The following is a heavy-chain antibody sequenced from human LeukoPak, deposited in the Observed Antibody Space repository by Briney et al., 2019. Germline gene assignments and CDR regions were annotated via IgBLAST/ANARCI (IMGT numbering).Heavy chain of an antibody. D-gene: IGHD2-2*01. CDR1: GGSISSSIYY. V-gene: IGHV4-39*01. CDR2: IYYSGST. CDR3: ARLADCSSTSCYAH. J-gene: IGHJ4*02. Sequence: SETLSLTCTVSGGSISSSIYYWGWIRQPPGNGLEWIGSIYYSGSTYYNPSLKSRVTISVDTSKNQFSLKLKSVTAADIAVYYCARLADCSSTSCYAHWGQGTLVTVSS.